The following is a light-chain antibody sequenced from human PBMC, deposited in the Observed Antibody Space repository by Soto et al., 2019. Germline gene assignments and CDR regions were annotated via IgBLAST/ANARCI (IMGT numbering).Light chain of an antibody. CDR1: SRDVGGYNY. Sequence: QSALTQPASVSGSPGQSITISCTGTSRDVGGYNYVSWYQHHPGKAPKLMIYDVTTRPSGVSNRFSASKSGNTASLTISRLQAEDEADYYCGSYTTSNTLVFGTGTKLTVL. CDR2: DVT. J-gene: IGLJ1*01. CDR3: GSYTTSNTLV. V-gene: IGLV2-14*03.